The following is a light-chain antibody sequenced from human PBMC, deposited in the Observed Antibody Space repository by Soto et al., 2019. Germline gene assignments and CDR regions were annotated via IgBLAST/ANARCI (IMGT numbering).Light chain of an antibody. CDR2: DGG. CDR1: DVGLKS. Sequence: SYELTQAPSVSVAPGQTATIPCGGKDVGLKSVHWYQQKPGQAPVVVVFDGGARPSGIPDRFSGSTSGSTATLTISRVEAGDDADYFCQVWDSPSDHYVFGTGTKLTVL. J-gene: IGLJ1*01. V-gene: IGLV3-21*02. CDR3: QVWDSPSDHYV.